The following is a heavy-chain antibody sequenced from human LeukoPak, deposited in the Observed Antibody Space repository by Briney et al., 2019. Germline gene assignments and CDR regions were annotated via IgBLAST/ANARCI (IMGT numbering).Heavy chain of an antibody. V-gene: IGHV3-74*01. CDR2: IHNDGDTT. CDR3: AKDYRPHDFWSGLVDY. D-gene: IGHD3-3*01. J-gene: IGHJ4*02. Sequence: GGSLRLSCAASGFTFSCYWMNWVRQAPGKGLVWVSRIHNDGDTTWYADSVRGRFTISRDNAKNTLYLQMNSLRAEDTAVYYCAKDYRPHDFWSGLVDYWGQGTLVTVSS. CDR1: GFTFSCYW.